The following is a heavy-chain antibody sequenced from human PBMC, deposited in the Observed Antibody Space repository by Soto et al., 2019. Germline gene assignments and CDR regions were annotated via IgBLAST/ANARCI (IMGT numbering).Heavy chain of an antibody. V-gene: IGHV4-59*01. Sequence: AETLSLTCTVSGGSISSYYWSWIRQPPGKGLEWIGYIYYSGSTNYNPSLKSRATISVDTSKNQFSLKLSSVTAADTAVYYCAGSVVARGLAAFDIWGQGTMVTVSS. CDR1: GGSISSYY. CDR3: AGSVVARGLAAFDI. J-gene: IGHJ3*02. D-gene: IGHD5-12*01. CDR2: IYYSGST.